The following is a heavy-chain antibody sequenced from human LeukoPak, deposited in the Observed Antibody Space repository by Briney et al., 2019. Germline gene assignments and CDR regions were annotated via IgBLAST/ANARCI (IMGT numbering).Heavy chain of an antibody. CDR1: GGSISSSSYQ. Sequence: ASETLSLTCTVSGGSISSSSYQWGWIRQPPGKGLEWIGSIYYSGTTYYNPSLKSRVTISVDTSKDQFSLKLYSVTAAETAVYYCARYGSSSGVFDYWGQGTLVTVSS. J-gene: IGHJ4*02. V-gene: IGHV4-39*01. CDR3: ARYGSSSGVFDY. D-gene: IGHD6-6*01. CDR2: IYYSGTT.